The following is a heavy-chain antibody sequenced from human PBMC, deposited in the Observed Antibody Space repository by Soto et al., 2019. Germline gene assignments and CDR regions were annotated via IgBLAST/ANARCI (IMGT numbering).Heavy chain of an antibody. J-gene: IGHJ6*02. Sequence: GGSLRLSCAASGFTFSSYAMSWVRQAPGKGLEWVSAISGSGGSTYYADSVKGRFTISRDNSKNTLYLQMNSLRAEDTAVYYCAKDLGRSTDAYYYYYGMDVWGQGTTVTVSS. CDR3: AKDLGRSTDAYYYYYGMDV. D-gene: IGHD1-1*01. V-gene: IGHV3-23*01. CDR2: ISGSGGST. CDR1: GFTFSSYA.